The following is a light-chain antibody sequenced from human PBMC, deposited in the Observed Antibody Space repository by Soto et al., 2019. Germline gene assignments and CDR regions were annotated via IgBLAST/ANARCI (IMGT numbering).Light chain of an antibody. CDR2: SNR. Sequence: QSVLTQPPSASGTPGQRGSISCSGSDSNIGDNAVNCFQQFPGTAPKLLIYSNRQRPSGVPDRFSGSKSGTSASLAISGLQSEDEAVYFCATWDDSLNGRVFGGGTMLTVL. V-gene: IGLV1-44*01. CDR3: ATWDDSLNGRV. J-gene: IGLJ3*02. CDR1: DSNIGDNA.